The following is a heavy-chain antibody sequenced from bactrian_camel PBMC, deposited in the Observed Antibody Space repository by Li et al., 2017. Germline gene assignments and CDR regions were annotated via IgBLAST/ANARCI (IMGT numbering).Heavy chain of an antibody. V-gene: IGHV3S26*01. D-gene: IGHD4*01. CDR2: IETDGRT. CDR1: GYIYSSHC. CDR3: AARLSASRCSDPMNSSRAHY. J-gene: IGHJ4*01. Sequence: HVQLVESGGGAVQAGGSLRLSCVASGYIYSSHCMGWVRQAPGKEREGVAAIETDGRTSYAASVRGQFTISRDNAKNTLYLQMNSLKPENTAMYYCAARLSASRCSDPMNSSRAHYWGQGTQVTVSS.